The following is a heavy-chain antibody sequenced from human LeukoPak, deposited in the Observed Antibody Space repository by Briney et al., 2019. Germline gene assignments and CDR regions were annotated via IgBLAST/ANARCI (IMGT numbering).Heavy chain of an antibody. D-gene: IGHD3-3*01. V-gene: IGHV1-18*01. CDR1: GDTFTSYG. CDR2: ISAYNGNT. CDR3: ARDRSYDFWSGYYVQYYFDY. J-gene: IGHJ4*02. Sequence: ASVKVSCKASGDTFTSYGISWVRQAPGQGLEWLGWISAYNGNTNYEQKLQRRVTMTTDTSTSTAYMELRSLRSDDTAVYYCARDRSYDFWSGYYVQYYFDYWGQGTLVTLSS.